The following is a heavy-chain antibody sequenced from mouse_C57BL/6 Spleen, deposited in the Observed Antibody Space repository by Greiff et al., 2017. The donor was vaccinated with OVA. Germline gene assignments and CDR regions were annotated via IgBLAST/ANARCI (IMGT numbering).Heavy chain of an antibody. Sequence: QVQLQQPGAELVRPGSSVKLSCKASGYTFTSYWMHWVKQRPIQGLEWIGNIDPSDSETHYNQKFKDKATLTVDKSSSTAYMPLSSLTSEDSAVYYCARGEPSRYFDVWGTGTTVTVSS. CDR2: IDPSDSET. CDR3: ARGEPSRYFDV. J-gene: IGHJ1*03. CDR1: GYTFTSYW. V-gene: IGHV1-52*01.